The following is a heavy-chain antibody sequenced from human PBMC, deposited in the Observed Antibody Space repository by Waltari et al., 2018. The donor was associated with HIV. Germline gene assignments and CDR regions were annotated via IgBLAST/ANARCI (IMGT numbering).Heavy chain of an antibody. CDR3: GRGSADYINY. J-gene: IGHJ4*02. D-gene: IGHD4-4*01. CDR2: VSPEGGAA. V-gene: IGHV1-46*03. CDR1: GYTFTRFY. Sequence: QVYLAQSGSEIKRPGASVKISCKTSGYTFTRFYIHWVRQAPGQGLDWVGMVSPEGGAATFPPHFQVRLTLTADTSTDTAFLEMTKLTSADTAVYFCGRGSADYINYWGQGTLVIVS.